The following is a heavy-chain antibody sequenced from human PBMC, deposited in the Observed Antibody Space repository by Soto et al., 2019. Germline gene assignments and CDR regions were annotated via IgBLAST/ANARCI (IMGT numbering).Heavy chain of an antibody. CDR3: ARVTGTTEIDY. CDR1: GGSISSGDYY. V-gene: IGHV4-30-4*02. CDR2: IYYSGST. Sequence: SETLSLTCTVSGGSISSGDYYWSWIRQPPGKCLEWIGYIYYSGSTYYNPSLKSRVTISVDKSKDQFSLKLSSVTAASKAVYYCARVTGTTEIDYWGQRTLVTVSS. J-gene: IGHJ4*02. D-gene: IGHD1-7*01.